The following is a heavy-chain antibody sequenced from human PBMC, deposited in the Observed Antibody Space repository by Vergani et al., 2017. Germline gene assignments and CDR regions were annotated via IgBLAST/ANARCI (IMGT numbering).Heavy chain of an antibody. CDR1: GGTITSSRFL. CDR2: MYYSGGT. Sequence: QLHLQESGPGLVKPSETLSLTCTVSGGTITSSRFLWGWIRQSPGKGLEWIGPMYYSGGTYYNPSLKSRVTISGDRSKNQLSMQLHPVTAADTAVYYCAGPPDYNYDNTGYSGAFVIWGAGTLVTVSS. J-gene: IGHJ3*02. D-gene: IGHD3-22*01. CDR3: AGPPDYNYDNTGYSGAFVI. V-gene: IGHV4-39*01.